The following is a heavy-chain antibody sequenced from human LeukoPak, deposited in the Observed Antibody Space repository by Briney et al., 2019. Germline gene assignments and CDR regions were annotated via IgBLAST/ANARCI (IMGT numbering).Heavy chain of an antibody. CDR3: AYSGSYYNPPFQY. J-gene: IGHJ4*02. CDR2: IHTGNSDS. Sequence: GESLKISCKGSGYFVTHHWIGWVRQMPGKGLEWMAIIHTGNSDSKYSPSFQGQVTMSVDKSISTAYLQWSSLKASDTAMHYCAYSGSYYNPPFQYWGQGTLVTVSS. V-gene: IGHV5-51*01. D-gene: IGHD3-10*01. CDR1: GYFVTHHW.